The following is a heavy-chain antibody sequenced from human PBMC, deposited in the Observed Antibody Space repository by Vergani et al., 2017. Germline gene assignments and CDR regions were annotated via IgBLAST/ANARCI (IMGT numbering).Heavy chain of an antibody. V-gene: IGHV4-34*01. Sequence: QVQLPQWGAGLLKPSETLSLTCAVYGGSFSGYYWSWIRQPPGKGLEWIGEINHSGSTNYNPSLKSRVTISVDTSKNQFSLKLSSVTAADTAVYYCASCSGSYFFDYWGQGTLVTVSS. CDR2: INHSGST. CDR3: ASCSGSYFFDY. J-gene: IGHJ4*02. CDR1: GGSFSGYY. D-gene: IGHD1-26*01.